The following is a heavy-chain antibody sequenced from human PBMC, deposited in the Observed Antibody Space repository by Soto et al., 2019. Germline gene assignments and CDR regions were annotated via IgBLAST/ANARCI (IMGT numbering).Heavy chain of an antibody. Sequence: GGSLRLSCAASGLTFNRYWMHWVRHAPGKGLVWVSHINTDGTNSNYADSVKGRFTISRDIAKNMLYLQMTSLRLEDTALYYCARDPDLIEAAGNYFDYWGQGTLVTVSS. D-gene: IGHD6-13*01. CDR3: ARDPDLIEAAGNYFDY. CDR1: GLTFNRYW. J-gene: IGHJ4*02. V-gene: IGHV3-74*01. CDR2: INTDGTNS.